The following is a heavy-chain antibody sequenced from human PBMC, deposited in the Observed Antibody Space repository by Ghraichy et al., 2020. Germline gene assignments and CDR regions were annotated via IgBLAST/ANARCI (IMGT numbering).Heavy chain of an antibody. J-gene: IGHJ6*02. Sequence: GGSLRLSCAASGLTFSSYWMSWVRQAPGKGLEWVANIKQDVSEKYYVDSVKGRFTISRDNAKNSLYLQMNSLRAEDTAMYYCARVGITTYYGMDVWGHGTTVTVSS. CDR1: GLTFSSYW. CDR3: ARVGITTYYGMDV. CDR2: IKQDVSEK. V-gene: IGHV3-7*04. D-gene: IGHD1-14*01.